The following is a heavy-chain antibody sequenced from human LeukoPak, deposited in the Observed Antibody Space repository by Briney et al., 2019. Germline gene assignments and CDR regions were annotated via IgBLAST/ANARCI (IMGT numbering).Heavy chain of an antibody. CDR1: GYTFTGYY. J-gene: IGHJ6*02. CDR3: ARDKRYGDYGPYYYYGMDV. Sequence: ASVKVSCKASGYTFTGYYMHWVRQAPGQGLEWMGWINPNSGGTNYAQKFQGWVTMTRDTSISTAYMELSRLRSDDTAVYYCARDKRYGDYGPYYYYGMDVWGQGTTVTVSS. CDR2: INPNSGGT. D-gene: IGHD4-17*01. V-gene: IGHV1-2*04.